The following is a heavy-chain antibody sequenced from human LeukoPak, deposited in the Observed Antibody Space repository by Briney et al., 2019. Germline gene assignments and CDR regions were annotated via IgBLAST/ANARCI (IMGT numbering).Heavy chain of an antibody. CDR2: ISTYTGYS. V-gene: IGHV1-18*01. CDR1: GYTFTSSG. D-gene: IGHD1-1*01. J-gene: IGHJ4*02. Sequence: ASVKVSCKASGYTFTSSGISWVRQAPGQGLEWMGWISTYTGYSKYAQNLQGRVTMTADTSTSTAYMELSSLRSDDTAVYYCAKNSGAGYPDYWAQGTLVTVSS. CDR3: AKNSGAGYPDY.